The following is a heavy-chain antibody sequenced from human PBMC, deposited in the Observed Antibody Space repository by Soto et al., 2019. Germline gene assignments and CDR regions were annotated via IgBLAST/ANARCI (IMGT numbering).Heavy chain of an antibody. CDR1: GFTFSSYA. CDR3: AMLNSGSYSYHGMDV. D-gene: IGHD1-26*01. Sequence: GGSLRLSCAASGFTFSSYAMNWVRQAPGTGLDWVPTIRGSGGNTFYADSVKGLFTISRDNSKNTLFLQMHSLRAEDTAIYYCAMLNSGSYSYHGMDVWGQGTTVTVSS. J-gene: IGHJ6*02. V-gene: IGHV3-23*01. CDR2: IRGSGGNT.